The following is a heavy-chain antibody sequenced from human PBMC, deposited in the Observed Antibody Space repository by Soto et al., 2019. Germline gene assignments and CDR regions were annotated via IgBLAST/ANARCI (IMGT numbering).Heavy chain of an antibody. V-gene: IGHV3-53*01. J-gene: IGHJ3*01. D-gene: IGHD1-20*01. Sequence: GGSLRLSCEASGFTVSDNYMTWVRQAPGKGLEWVSLIYSDVYSAGTTYYADSVKGRFTIFRDNSKNTLYLQMDSLRAEDTAVYFCVRRAITATTNWGAFDVWGQGTVVTVSS. CDR2: IYSDVYSAGTT. CDR1: GFTVSDNY. CDR3: VRRAITATTNWGAFDV.